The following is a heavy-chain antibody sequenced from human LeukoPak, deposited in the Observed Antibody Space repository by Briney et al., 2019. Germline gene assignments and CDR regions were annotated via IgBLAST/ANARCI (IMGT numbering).Heavy chain of an antibody. J-gene: IGHJ6*02. D-gene: IGHD6-13*01. CDR2: IYYSGST. CDR1: GGSISSYY. V-gene: IGHV4-59*01. CDR3: ARGHSSSWYSTDYYYYGMDV. Sequence: SETLSVTCTVSGGSISSYYWSWIRQPPGKGLEWIGYIYYSGSTNYNPSLKSRVTISVDTSKNQFSLKLSSVTAADTAVYYCARGHSSSWYSTDYYYYGMDVWGQGTTVTVSS.